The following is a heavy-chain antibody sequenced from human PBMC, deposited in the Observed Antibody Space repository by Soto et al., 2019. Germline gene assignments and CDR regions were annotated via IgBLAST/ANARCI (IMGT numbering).Heavy chain of an antibody. CDR1: GGSISSYY. CDR3: ARTYSSSPWYFDY. CDR2: IYYSGST. V-gene: IGHV4-59*01. J-gene: IGHJ4*02. Sequence: TSETLSLTCTVSGGSISSYYWSWIRQPPGKGLEWIGYIYYSGSTNYNPSLKSRVTISVDTSKNQFSLKLSSVTAADTAVYYCARTYSSSPWYFDYWGQGTLVTVSS. D-gene: IGHD6-13*01.